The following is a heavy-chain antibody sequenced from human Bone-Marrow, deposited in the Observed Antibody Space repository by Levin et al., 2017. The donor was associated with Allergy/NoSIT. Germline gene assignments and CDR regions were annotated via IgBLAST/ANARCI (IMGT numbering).Heavy chain of an antibody. V-gene: IGHV3-7*04. CDR1: GFTFSNYW. J-gene: IGHJ4*02. D-gene: IGHD3-16*01. CDR3: ARDWGWSRDY. CDR2: IKQDGSEK. Sequence: GGSLRLSCAVSGFTFSNYWMHWVRQAPGKGLEWVADIKQDGSEKYYVDSVKGRFTISRDNAKNSLYLQMNSLAAEDTAMYYCARDWGWSRDYWGQGTLVTVSS.